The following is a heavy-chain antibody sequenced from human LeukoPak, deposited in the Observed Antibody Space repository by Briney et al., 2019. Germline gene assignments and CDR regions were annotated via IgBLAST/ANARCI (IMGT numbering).Heavy chain of an antibody. J-gene: IGHJ6*03. CDR2: IKQDGSEK. V-gene: IGHV3-7*01. D-gene: IGHD1-1*01. CDR1: GFTFSSYW. CDR3: ARDCHLKLSYYYYYYMDV. Sequence: PGGSLRLSCAASGFTFSSYWMSWVRQAPGKGLEWVANIKQDGSEKYYVDSVKGRFTISRDNAKNSLYLQMNSLRAEDTAVYYCARDCHLKLSYYYYYYMDVWGKGTTVTVSS.